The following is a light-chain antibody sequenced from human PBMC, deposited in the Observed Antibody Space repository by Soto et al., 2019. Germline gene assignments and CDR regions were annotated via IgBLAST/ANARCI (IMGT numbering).Light chain of an antibody. V-gene: IGKV1-9*01. CDR1: QGISSY. J-gene: IGKJ5*01. CDR3: QQLMSYPIT. CDR2: GAS. Sequence: DIQLTQSPSFLSASVGDRVTITCRASQGISSYLAWYQQKPRKAPEVLIFGASTLQSGVPSRFRGSGSGTESTLTICSLHLEDFATNYCQQLMSYPITFGQGTRLEI.